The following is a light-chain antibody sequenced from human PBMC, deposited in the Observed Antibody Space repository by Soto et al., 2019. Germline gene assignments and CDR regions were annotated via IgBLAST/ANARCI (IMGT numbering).Light chain of an antibody. CDR2: AAS. J-gene: IGKJ1*01. CDR1: QGISNY. CDR3: QQYYSYPPT. Sequence: ALQMTQSPSSFSASTGDRVTITCRASQGISNYLAWYQQMPGNAPKLLISAASTLQSGVPSRFSGSGSGTDFTLTISFLQSDDFATYYCQQYYSYPPTFGQGTKVEIK. V-gene: IGKV1-8*01.